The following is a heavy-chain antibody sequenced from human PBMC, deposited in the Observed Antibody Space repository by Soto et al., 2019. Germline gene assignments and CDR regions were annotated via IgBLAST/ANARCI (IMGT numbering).Heavy chain of an antibody. D-gene: IGHD6-19*01. V-gene: IGHV6-1*01. J-gene: IGHJ4*02. CDR2: TYYRSKWYN. Sequence: SQTLSLTCAISGDSFSSNSAAWNWIRQSPSRGLEWLGRTYYRSKWYNDYAVSVKSRITINPDTSKNQFSLKLSSVTAADTAVYYCARGAPRIESSGWLDYWGQGTLVTVSS. CDR3: ARGAPRIESSGWLDY. CDR1: GDSFSSNSAA.